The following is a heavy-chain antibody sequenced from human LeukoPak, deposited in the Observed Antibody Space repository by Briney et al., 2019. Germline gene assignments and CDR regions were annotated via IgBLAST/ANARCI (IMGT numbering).Heavy chain of an antibody. J-gene: IGHJ4*02. Sequence: ASVKVSCKASGYTFTGYYMHWVRQAPGQGLEGMGWINPNSGGTNYAQKFQGRVTMTRDTAISTAYMEPSRLRSDDTAVYYCARGLAISYQLLYEMTAPFDYWGQGTLVTVSS. D-gene: IGHD2-2*02. V-gene: IGHV1-2*02. CDR1: GYTFTGYY. CDR3: ARGLAISYQLLYEMTAPFDY. CDR2: INPNSGGT.